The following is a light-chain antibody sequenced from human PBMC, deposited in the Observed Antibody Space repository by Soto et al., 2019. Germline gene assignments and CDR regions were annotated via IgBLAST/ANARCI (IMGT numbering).Light chain of an antibody. J-gene: IGKJ5*01. CDR3: QQYDNLPIT. CDR2: WAS. Sequence: DIVMTQSPDSLAVSLGERATINCKSSQSVLYTPNAKNYLAWYQQKPGQPPRLLIYWASYREPGGPDRFSGSGSGTDFTFTISSRQPEDIATYDCQQYDNLPITFGQGTRLEIK. CDR1: QSVLYTPNAKNY. V-gene: IGKV4-1*01.